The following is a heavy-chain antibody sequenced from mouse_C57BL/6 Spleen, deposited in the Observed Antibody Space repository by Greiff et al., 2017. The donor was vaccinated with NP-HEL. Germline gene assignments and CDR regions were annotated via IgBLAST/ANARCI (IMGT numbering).Heavy chain of an antibody. CDR2: INPGSGGT. CDR1: GYAFTNYL. V-gene: IGHV1-54*01. Sequence: VQLQQSGAELVRPGTSVKVSCKASGYAFTNYLIEWVKQRPGQGLEWIGVINPGSGGTNYNEKFKGKATLTADKSSSTAYMQLSSLTSEDSAVYFCERGGAITTVVAKAMDYWGQGASVTVSS. J-gene: IGHJ4*01. D-gene: IGHD1-1*01. CDR3: ERGGAITTVVAKAMDY.